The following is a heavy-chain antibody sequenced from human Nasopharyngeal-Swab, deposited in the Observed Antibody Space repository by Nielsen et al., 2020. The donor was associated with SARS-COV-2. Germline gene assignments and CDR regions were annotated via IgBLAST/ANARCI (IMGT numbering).Heavy chain of an antibody. CDR2: IRSKAYGGTT. Sequence: WIRQPPGKGLEWVGFIRSKAYGGTTEYAASVKGRFTISRDDSKSIAYLQMNSLKTEDTAVYYCTRGEDCSGSSCQTWIQLWADYWGQGTLVTVSS. D-gene: IGHD2-15*01. CDR3: TRGEDCSGSSCQTWIQLWADY. V-gene: IGHV3-49*02. J-gene: IGHJ4*02.